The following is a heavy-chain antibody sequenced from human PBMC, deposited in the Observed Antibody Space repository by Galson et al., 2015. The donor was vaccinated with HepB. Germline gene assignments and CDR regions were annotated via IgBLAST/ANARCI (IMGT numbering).Heavy chain of an antibody. Sequence: SLRLSCAASGFTFRRYGIHWVRQAPGKGLEWVTVISYDGSNTYYADSVKGRFTISRDNSKNTLYLQMNSLRPEDTALYYCAKELPGLSNAHYGLDVWGLGTWVTVSS. CDR3: AKELPGLSNAHYGLDV. D-gene: IGHD2-2*01. CDR2: ISYDGSNT. CDR1: GFTFRRYG. J-gene: IGHJ6*02. V-gene: IGHV3-30*18.